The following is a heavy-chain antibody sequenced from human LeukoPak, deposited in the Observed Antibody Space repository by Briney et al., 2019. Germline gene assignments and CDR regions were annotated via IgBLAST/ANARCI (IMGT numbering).Heavy chain of an antibody. CDR1: GGSISSYY. J-gene: IGHJ4*02. Sequence: SPSETLSLTCTVSGGSISSYYWSWIRQPPGKGLEWIGYIYYSGSTNYNPSLKSRVTISVDTSKNQFSLKLSSVTAADTAVYYCAGIIRGEYYDFWSGYYPIDYWGQGTLVTVSS. D-gene: IGHD3-3*01. V-gene: IGHV4-59*01. CDR2: IYYSGST. CDR3: AGIIRGEYYDFWSGYYPIDY.